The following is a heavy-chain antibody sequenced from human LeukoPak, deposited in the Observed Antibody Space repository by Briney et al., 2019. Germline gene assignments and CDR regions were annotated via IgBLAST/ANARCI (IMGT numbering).Heavy chain of an antibody. D-gene: IGHD5-12*01. CDR3: AREERGLAIDY. V-gene: IGHV3-64*01. CDR1: GFSVSDGY. CDR2: ISSSGDNT. J-gene: IGHJ4*02. Sequence: GGSLRLSCAASGFSVSDGYMSWVRQAPGKGLEYVSAISSSGDNTYYANSVKGRFTTSRDNSKNTLFLQMGSLRVEDTAVYYCAREERGLAIDYWGQGTLVTVSS.